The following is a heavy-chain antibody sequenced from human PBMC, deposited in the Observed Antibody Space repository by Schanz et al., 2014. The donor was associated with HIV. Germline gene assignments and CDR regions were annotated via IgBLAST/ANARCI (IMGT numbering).Heavy chain of an antibody. D-gene: IGHD3-10*01. Sequence: QVQLVQSGAEVQKPGSSVKVSCKASGYTFTGYYIHWVRQAPGQGLEWMGWINPNSGGTNYAQKFQGRVTMTTDTSISTAYMELSRLRSDDTAVYHCARGEMVRGVVKQHVFQIWGQGTMVTVSS. V-gene: IGHV1-2*02. CDR3: ARGEMVRGVVKQHVFQI. CDR2: INPNSGGT. J-gene: IGHJ3*02. CDR1: GYTFTGYY.